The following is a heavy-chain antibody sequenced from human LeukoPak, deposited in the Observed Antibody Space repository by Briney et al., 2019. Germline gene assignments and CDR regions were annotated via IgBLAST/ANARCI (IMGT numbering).Heavy chain of an antibody. CDR3: AKDSNWAFDY. Sequence: PGGSLRLSCGASGFTFSRYGMHWVRQAPGKGLEWVTYIRKDGSDKYYADSVKRRFTISRDSSKNMVYLQTTSLRAEDTALYYCAKDSNWAFDYWGQGTLVSVSS. D-gene: IGHD7-27*01. V-gene: IGHV3-30*02. CDR1: GFTFSRYG. CDR2: IRKDGSDK. J-gene: IGHJ4*02.